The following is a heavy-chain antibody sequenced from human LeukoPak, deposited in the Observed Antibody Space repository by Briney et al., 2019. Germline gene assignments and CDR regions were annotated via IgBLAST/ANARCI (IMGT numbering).Heavy chain of an antibody. CDR2: IYYSGST. CDR1: GGSISSYY. CDR3: ARSYDFWSGYIPGY. J-gene: IGHJ4*02. Sequence: PSETLSLTCTVSGGSISSYYWSWIRQPPGKGLEWIGYIYYSGSTNYNPSLKSRVTISVDTSKNQFSLKLSSVTAADTAVYDCARSYDFWSGYIPGYWGQGTLVTVSS. V-gene: IGHV4-59*01. D-gene: IGHD3-3*01.